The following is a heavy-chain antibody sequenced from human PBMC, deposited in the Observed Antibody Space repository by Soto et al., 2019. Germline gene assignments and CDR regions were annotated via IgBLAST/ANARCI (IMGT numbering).Heavy chain of an antibody. CDR1: GGSISSFH. CDR2: IYYSGSS. Sequence: SETLSLTCIVSGGSISSFHWSWIRQPPGKGLEWIGYIYYSGSSNYNSSLKSRVTISVDTSKNQFSLKLSSVTAADTAVYYCARSRYDDFWSGYSYDAFDSWGQGTMVTVSS. J-gene: IGHJ3*02. V-gene: IGHV4-59*01. CDR3: ARSRYDDFWSGYSYDAFDS. D-gene: IGHD3-3*01.